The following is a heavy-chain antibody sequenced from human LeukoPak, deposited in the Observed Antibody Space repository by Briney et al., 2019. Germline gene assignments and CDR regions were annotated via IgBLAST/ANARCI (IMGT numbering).Heavy chain of an antibody. CDR1: GGSISSSNW. J-gene: IGHJ4*02. D-gene: IGHD2-15*01. Sequence: SETLSLTCAVSGGSISSSNWWSWVRQSPGKGLEWIGETYHSGSTNYNPSLKSRVTISVDKSKNQFSLKLSSVTAADTAVYYCASYCSGGSCYSGAFDYWGQGTLVTVSS. V-gene: IGHV4-4*02. CDR2: TYHSGST. CDR3: ASYCSGGSCYSGAFDY.